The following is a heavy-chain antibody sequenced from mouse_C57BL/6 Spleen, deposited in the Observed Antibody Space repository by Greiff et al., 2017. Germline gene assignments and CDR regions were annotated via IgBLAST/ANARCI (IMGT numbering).Heavy chain of an antibody. CDR1: GYSITSGYY. J-gene: IGHJ3*01. CDR3: ARDRGYDYAY. V-gene: IGHV3-6*01. CDR2: ISYDGSN. D-gene: IGHD2-4*01. Sequence: LMESGPGLVKPSQSLSLTCSVTGYSITSGYYWNWIRQFPGNKLEWMGYISYDGSNNYNPSLKNRISITRDTSKNQFFLKLNSVTTEDTATYYCARDRGYDYAYWGQGTLVTVSA.